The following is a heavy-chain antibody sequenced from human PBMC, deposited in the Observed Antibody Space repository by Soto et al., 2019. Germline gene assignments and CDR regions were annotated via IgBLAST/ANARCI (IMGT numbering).Heavy chain of an antibody. J-gene: IGHJ4*02. Sequence: QVQLVQSGTEVKKPGASVKVSCKASCYIMTTYGVSWVRQAPGQGLEWVGWISAYNDHTNYAQKFQGRVTMTTDTSTSTAYMELRSLRSDDTAVYYCARGTYFDYWGQGTLVTVSS. CDR3: ARGTYFDY. CDR2: ISAYNDHT. V-gene: IGHV1-18*01. D-gene: IGHD1-1*01. CDR1: CYIMTTYG.